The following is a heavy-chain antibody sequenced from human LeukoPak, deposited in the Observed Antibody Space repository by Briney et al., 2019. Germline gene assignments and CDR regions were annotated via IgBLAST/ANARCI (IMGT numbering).Heavy chain of an antibody. V-gene: IGHV3-23*01. CDR3: ASGGGYSGYDPFDY. Sequence: GGSLRLSCAASGFTFTSYAMSWVRQAPGKGLEWVSAISGSAGSTYYADSVKGRFTISRDNAKNSLYLQMNSLRAEDTAVYYCASGGGYSGYDPFDYWGQGTLVTVSS. J-gene: IGHJ4*02. D-gene: IGHD5-12*01. CDR2: ISGSAGST. CDR1: GFTFTSYA.